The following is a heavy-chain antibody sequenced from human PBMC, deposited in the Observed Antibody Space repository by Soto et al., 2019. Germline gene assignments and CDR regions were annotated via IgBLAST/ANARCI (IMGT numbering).Heavy chain of an antibody. CDR2: VYDTWST. J-gene: IGHJ6*01. CDR1: SGPSKSHN. V-gene: IGHV4-59*08. D-gene: IGHD3-10*01. CDR3: VRQGIGFLHGLVDV. Sequence: QVQVQQSGPGLLKPSETLSLTCTVSSGPSKSHNWGWIRQPPGRGLEWIGYVYDTWSTSYNPSLKSRVTVSAATSTTRISLTLRFVTAADTAVYYCVRQGIGFLHGLVDVWGQGTTVIVSS.